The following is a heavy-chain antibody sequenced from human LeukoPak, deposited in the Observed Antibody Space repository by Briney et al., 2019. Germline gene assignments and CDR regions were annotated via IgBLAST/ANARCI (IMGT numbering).Heavy chain of an antibody. CDR2: INHSGST. V-gene: IGHV4-34*01. D-gene: IGHD3-16*02. Sequence: SETLSLTCAVYGGSFSGYYWGWIRQPPGKGLEWIGEINHSGSTNYNPSLKSRVTISVDTSKNQFSLKLSSVTAADTAVYYCARGPIMITFGGVIVKEPFDYWGQGTLVTVSS. J-gene: IGHJ4*02. CDR3: ARGPIMITFGGVIVKEPFDY. CDR1: GGSFSGYY.